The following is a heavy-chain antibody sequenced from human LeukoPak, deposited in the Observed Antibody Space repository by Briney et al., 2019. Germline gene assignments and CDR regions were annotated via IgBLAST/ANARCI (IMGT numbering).Heavy chain of an antibody. Sequence: GGSLRLSCAASGFTFSSYEMNWVRQAPGKGLEWVSYISSSGSTIYYADSVKGRFTISRDNAKNSLYLQMNSLRAEDTAVYYCAREVTVVVITPGYFDYWGQGTLVTVSS. CDR1: GFTFSSYE. CDR3: AREVTVVVITPGYFDY. D-gene: IGHD3-22*01. CDR2: ISSSGSTI. V-gene: IGHV3-48*03. J-gene: IGHJ4*02.